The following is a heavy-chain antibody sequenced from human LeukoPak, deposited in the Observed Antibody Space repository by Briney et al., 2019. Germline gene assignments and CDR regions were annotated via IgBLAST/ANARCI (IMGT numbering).Heavy chain of an antibody. CDR2: INPSGGST. Sequence: ASVKVSCKASGYTFTSYYIHWVRQAPGQGLERMGVINPSGGSTNYAQKFQGRVTMTGGTSTSTVYMELSSLRSEDTVVYFCARSKLLSGTYDFWGQGTLVTVSS. D-gene: IGHD1-7*01. V-gene: IGHV1-46*01. J-gene: IGHJ4*02. CDR3: ARSKLLSGTYDF. CDR1: GYTFTSYY.